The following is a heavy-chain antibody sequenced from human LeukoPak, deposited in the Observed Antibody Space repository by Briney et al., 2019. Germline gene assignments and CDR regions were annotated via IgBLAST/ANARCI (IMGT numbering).Heavy chain of an antibody. CDR3: ARSPPGWYYDSSGQYYFDT. J-gene: IGHJ4*02. CDR2: INHSGST. D-gene: IGHD3-22*01. CDR1: GGSFSGYY. Sequence: SETLSLTCAVYGGSFSGYYWSWIRQPPGKGLEWIGEINHSGSTNYNPSLKSRVTISVDTSKNQFSLKLSSVTAADTAVYYCARSPPGWYYDSSGQYYFDTWGQGALVTVSS. V-gene: IGHV4-34*01.